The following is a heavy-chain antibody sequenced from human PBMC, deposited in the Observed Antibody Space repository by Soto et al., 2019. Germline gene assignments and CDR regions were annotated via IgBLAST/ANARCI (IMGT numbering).Heavy chain of an antibody. V-gene: IGHV3-15*07. CDR1: GFTFTNAW. J-gene: IGHJ4*01. CDR3: TTDSYMTTIVVRFDY. Sequence: GSLRLSCAASGFTFTNAWINWVRQAPGKGLGWVGRIKSKLDGGTTDFAASVKGRFAISRDDSTHMVYLQMTSLKTEDTAIYYCTTDSYMTTIVVRFDYWGHGTLVTVSS. CDR2: IKSKLDGGTT. D-gene: IGHD3-22*01.